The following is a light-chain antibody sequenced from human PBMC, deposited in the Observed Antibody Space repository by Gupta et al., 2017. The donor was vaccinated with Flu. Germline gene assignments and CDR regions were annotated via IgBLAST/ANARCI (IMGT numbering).Light chain of an antibody. J-gene: IGKJ3*01. CDR1: HSLTYGSDNKNY. CDR2: WAS. Sequence: DIVVTQSPASLVVSLGETAAISCRATHSLTYGSDNKNYLAWYQRKVGQPPRLLISWASTRNSGVPDRFSGSGSGTDSTLTINNLQAEDVAVYYCQQYFGTPFSFGPGTKVD. V-gene: IGKV4-1*01. CDR3: QQYFGTPFS.